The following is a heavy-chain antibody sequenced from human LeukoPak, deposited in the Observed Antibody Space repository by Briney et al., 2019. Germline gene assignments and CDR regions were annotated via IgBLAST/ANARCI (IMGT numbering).Heavy chain of an antibody. CDR1: GFTFSSYA. D-gene: IGHD3-10*01. Sequence: GGSLRLSCAASGFTFSSYAMHWVRQAPGKGLEWVAVISYDGSNKYYADSVKGRFTISRDNSKNTLYLQMNSLRAEDTAVYYCAREVLLRFGEFDYWGQGTLVTVSS. J-gene: IGHJ4*02. V-gene: IGHV3-30-3*01. CDR3: AREVLLRFGEFDY. CDR2: ISYDGSNK.